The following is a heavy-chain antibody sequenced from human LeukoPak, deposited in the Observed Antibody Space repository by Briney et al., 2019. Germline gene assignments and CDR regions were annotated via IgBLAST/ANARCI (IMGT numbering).Heavy chain of an antibody. CDR1: GFTFSSYS. V-gene: IGHV3-48*01. Sequence: GGSLRLSCAASGFTFSSYSMNWVRQAPGKELEWVSYISSSSSTIYYADSVKGRFTISRDNAKNSLYLQMNSLRAEDTAVYYCATLPFVVVPAARADDAFDIWGQGTMVTVSS. J-gene: IGHJ3*02. CDR3: ATLPFVVVPAARADDAFDI. CDR2: ISSSSSTI. D-gene: IGHD2-2*01.